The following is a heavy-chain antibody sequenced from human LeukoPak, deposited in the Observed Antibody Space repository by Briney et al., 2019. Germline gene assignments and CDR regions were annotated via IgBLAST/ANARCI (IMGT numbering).Heavy chain of an antibody. V-gene: IGHV4-39*01. CDR3: ARTLSSSGWSDWFDP. CDR2: IYYSGST. J-gene: IGHJ5*02. D-gene: IGHD6-19*01. CDR1: GGSSSSSSYY. Sequence: SETLSLTCTVSGGSSSSSSYYWVWIRQPPGKGLEWIGSIYYSGSTYYNPSLKSRVTISVDTSKNQFSLKLSSVTAADTTVYYCARTLSSSGWSDWFDPWGQGTLVTVSS.